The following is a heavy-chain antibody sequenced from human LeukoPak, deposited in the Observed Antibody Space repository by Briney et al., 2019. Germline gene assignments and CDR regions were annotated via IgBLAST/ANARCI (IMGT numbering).Heavy chain of an antibody. CDR1: GGSISSYY. V-gene: IGHV4-59*12. Sequence: PSETLSLTCTVSGGSISSYYWSWIQQPPGKGLEWIGYIYYSGSTNYNPSLKSRVTISVDTSKNQFSLKLSSVTAADTAVYYCARGPVVLRYFDWLSRSWFDPWGQGTLVTVSS. D-gene: IGHD3-9*01. J-gene: IGHJ5*02. CDR3: ARGPVVLRYFDWLSRSWFDP. CDR2: IYYSGST.